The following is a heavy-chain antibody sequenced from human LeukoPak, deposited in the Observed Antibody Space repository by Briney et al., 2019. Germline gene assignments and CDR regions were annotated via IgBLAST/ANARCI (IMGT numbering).Heavy chain of an antibody. D-gene: IGHD3-3*01. CDR1: GGSITNCYKY. CDR2: IFYSGTT. V-gene: IGHV4-39*01. J-gene: IGHJ4*02. Sequence: SESLSLTCTVSGGSITNCYKYWGRIRPPPGKGREWYGSIFYSGTTYYSPSLKSRATLSVDTSNNQFSLKLSSVTAADTAVYYCARAGAEDYDFWSGYDYWGQGTLVTVSS. CDR3: ARAGAEDYDFWSGYDY.